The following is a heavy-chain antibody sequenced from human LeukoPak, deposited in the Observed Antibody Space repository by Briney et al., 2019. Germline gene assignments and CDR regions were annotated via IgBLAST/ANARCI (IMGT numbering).Heavy chain of an antibody. CDR1: GYTFTSYG. V-gene: IGHV1-18*01. Sequence: ASVKVSCKASGYTFTSYGISWVRQAPGQGLEWMGWISAYNGHTNYAQNLKGRVTMTTDTSTSTAYLEVRSLMFDDTAMYYCARAGSSDWPPVNFDYWGQGTLVTVSS. J-gene: IGHJ4*02. CDR2: ISAYNGHT. CDR3: ARAGSSDWPPVNFDY. D-gene: IGHD3-10*01.